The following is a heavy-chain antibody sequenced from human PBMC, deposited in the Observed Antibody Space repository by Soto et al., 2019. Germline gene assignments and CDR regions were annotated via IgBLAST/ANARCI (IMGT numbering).Heavy chain of an antibody. CDR1: GGSITSGPYY. D-gene: IGHD4-17*01. J-gene: IGHJ5*02. V-gene: IGHV4-31*03. CDR3: ARLFGDYVGWFDP. CDR2: IYYTGST. Sequence: QVQLQESGPGLVKPSQTLSLTCTVSGGSITSGPYYWSWIRQHPGKGLEWIGYIYYTGSTYSNPSLEGRITMSVDTSKNQFSLKLGSVTAADTAGYYCARLFGDYVGWFDPWGQGTLVTVSS.